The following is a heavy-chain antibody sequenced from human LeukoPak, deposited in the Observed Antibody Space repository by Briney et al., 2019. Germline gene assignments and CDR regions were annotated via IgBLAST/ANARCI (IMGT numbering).Heavy chain of an antibody. CDR2: IYYSGST. Sequence: SETLSLTCTVSGGSISSYYWSWIRQPPGKGLEWIGYIYYSGSTNYNPSLKSRVTISVDTSKNQFSLKLSSVTAADTAVYYCARDPDCTSTRCYGSWFDPWGQGTLVTVSS. J-gene: IGHJ5*02. CDR3: ARDPDCTSTRCYGSWFDP. V-gene: IGHV4-59*01. CDR1: GGSISSYY. D-gene: IGHD2-2*01.